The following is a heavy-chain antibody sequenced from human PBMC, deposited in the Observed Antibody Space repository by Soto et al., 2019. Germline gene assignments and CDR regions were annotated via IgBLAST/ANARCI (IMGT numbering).Heavy chain of an antibody. V-gene: IGHV3-23*01. Sequence: GVSLRLSCAAPGFTFSSYAMSWVRQAPGKGLEWVSAISGSGGSTYYADSVKGRFTISRDNSKNTLYLQMNSLRAEDTAVYYCEKSQLTGDLVGALDIWGQGTMVNVS. CDR2: ISGSGGST. CDR3: EKSQLTGDLVGALDI. D-gene: IGHD7-27*01. J-gene: IGHJ3*02. CDR1: GFTFSSYA.